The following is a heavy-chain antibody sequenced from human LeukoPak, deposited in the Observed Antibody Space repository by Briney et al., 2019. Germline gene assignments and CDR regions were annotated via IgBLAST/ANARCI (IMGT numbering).Heavy chain of an antibody. CDR1: GYTFTSYA. V-gene: IGHV1-3*01. CDR2: INAGNGNT. CDR3: ARDLDYYDSGFDY. J-gene: IGHJ4*02. D-gene: IGHD3-22*01. Sequence: GASVKVSCKASGYTFTSYAMHWVRQAPGQRLEWMGWINAGNGNTKYSQKFQGRVTITRDTSASTAYMELSSPRSDDTAVYYCARDLDYYDSGFDYWGQGTLVTVSS.